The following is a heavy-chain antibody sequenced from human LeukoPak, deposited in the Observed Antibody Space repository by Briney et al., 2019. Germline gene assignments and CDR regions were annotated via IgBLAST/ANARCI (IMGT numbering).Heavy chain of an antibody. V-gene: IGHV4-39*07. CDR3: ARRMVRGVIWGVHNWFDP. CDR2: IYYSGST. CDR1: GGSISSSSYY. Sequence: PSETLSLTCTVSGGSISSSSYYWGWIRQPPGKGLEWIGSIYYSGSTYYNPSLKSRVTISVDTSKNQFSLKLSSVTAADTAVYYCARRMVRGVIWGVHNWFDPWGQGTLVTVSS. D-gene: IGHD3-10*01. J-gene: IGHJ5*02.